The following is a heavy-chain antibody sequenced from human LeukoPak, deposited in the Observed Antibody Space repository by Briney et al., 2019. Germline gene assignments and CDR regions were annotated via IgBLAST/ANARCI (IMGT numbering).Heavy chain of an antibody. CDR3: ARYCSGGSCFDC. J-gene: IGHJ4*02. V-gene: IGHV3-7*03. CDR1: GFTFSTYW. D-gene: IGHD2-15*01. CDR2: INQDGTEK. Sequence: SGGSLRLSCAISGFTFSTYWMSWVRQAPGKGLEWVANINQDGTEKYYVDSVKGRFTISRDNAKNSLYLQMDSLRAEDTAVYYCARYCSGGSCFDCWGQGTLVTVSS.